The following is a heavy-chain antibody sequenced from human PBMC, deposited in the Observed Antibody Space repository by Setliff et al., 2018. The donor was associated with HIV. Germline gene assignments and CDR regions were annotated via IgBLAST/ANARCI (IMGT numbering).Heavy chain of an antibody. CDR1: RFTFSSYA. J-gene: IGHJ3*01. CDR2: ISGSGGST. Sequence: PGGSLRLSCAASRFTFSSYAMSWVRQAPGKGLEWVSAISGSGGSTYYADSVKGRFTISTDDSGQTLYLQMNNLKTEDTGVYYCTTLVGANPWHDAFDLWGHGAMVTVSS. D-gene: IGHD3-16*01. CDR3: TTLVGANPWHDAFDL. V-gene: IGHV3-23*01.